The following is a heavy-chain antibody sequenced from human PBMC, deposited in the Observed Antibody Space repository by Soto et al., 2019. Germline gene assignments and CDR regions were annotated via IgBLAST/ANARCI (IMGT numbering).Heavy chain of an antibody. V-gene: IGHV3-21*01. J-gene: IGHJ4*02. CDR2: ISSSSSYI. Sequence: GGSLRLSCAASGFTFSSYSMTWVRQAPGKGLEWVSSISSSSSYIYYADSVKGRFTISRDNAKNSLYLQMNSLRAEDTAVYYCASEIVKYYGSGSYYTFDYWGQGTLVTVSS. CDR3: ASEIVKYYGSGSYYTFDY. D-gene: IGHD3-10*01. CDR1: GFTFSSYS.